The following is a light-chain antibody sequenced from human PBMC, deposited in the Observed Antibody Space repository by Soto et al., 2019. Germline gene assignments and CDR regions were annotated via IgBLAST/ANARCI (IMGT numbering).Light chain of an antibody. CDR2: AAS. CDR3: QQSYSIPGS. V-gene: IGKV1-39*01. Sequence: DIQMTQSPSSLSASVGDRVTITCRASQSINTHLNWYQQKPGKAPKLLIYAASSLQSGVPSRFSGSGSGTDFTLTISSLQPEDFATYYCQQSYSIPGSFGQGTKVE. CDR1: QSINTH. J-gene: IGKJ1*01.